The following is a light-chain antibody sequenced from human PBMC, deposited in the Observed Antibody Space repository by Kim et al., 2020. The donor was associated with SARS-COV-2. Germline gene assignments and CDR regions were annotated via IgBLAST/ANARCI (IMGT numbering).Light chain of an antibody. Sequence: IQMTQSPSTLSASVGDRVTITCRASRYISTWLAWYQQRPGKAPELLISSASDLQTGVPSRFRGSGSGTEFTLTITNLQPEDFATYYCQHYHEFLYSCGQGTKLEI. CDR3: QHYHEFLYS. CDR1: RYISTW. V-gene: IGKV1-5*03. CDR2: SAS. J-gene: IGKJ2*03.